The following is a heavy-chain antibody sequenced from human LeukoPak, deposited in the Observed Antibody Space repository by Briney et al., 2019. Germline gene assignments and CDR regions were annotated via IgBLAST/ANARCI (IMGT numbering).Heavy chain of an antibody. CDR2: IVIANGNT. CDR1: GFTFARSA. J-gene: IGHJ4*02. CDR3: AAEDDFLTGYYDFDY. Sequence: EASVKVCCKASGFTFARSAGQWVRHARGQRPEWIGWIVIANGNTNYAQKFQERLTITMDMSTSTAYMELSSLRSEDTAVYYCAAEDDFLTGYYDFDYWGQGTVVAVSS. D-gene: IGHD3-9*01. V-gene: IGHV1-58*01.